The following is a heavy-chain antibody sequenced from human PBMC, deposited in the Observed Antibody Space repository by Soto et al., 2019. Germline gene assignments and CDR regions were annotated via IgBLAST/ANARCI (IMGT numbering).Heavy chain of an antibody. D-gene: IGHD1-26*01. CDR3: ARRWGFTFDY. J-gene: IGHJ4*02. Sequence: QVQLQESGPGLVKPSETLSLTCTVSGGSISSYYWSWIRQPPGKGLEWIGYIYYSGSTNYNPSLKRRVTISVDTSKNQFSLKLSSVNAADTAVYYCARRWGFTFDYWGQGTLVTVSS. CDR2: IYYSGST. CDR1: GGSISSYY. V-gene: IGHV4-59*08.